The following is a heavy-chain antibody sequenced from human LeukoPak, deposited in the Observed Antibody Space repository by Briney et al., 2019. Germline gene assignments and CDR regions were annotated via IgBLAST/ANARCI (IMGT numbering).Heavy chain of an antibody. V-gene: IGHV4-34*01. CDR3: ARSPRSTSFDWFDP. CDR2: INHSGST. D-gene: IGHD2-2*01. Sequence: PLETLSLTCAVYGGSFSGYYWSWIRQPPGKGLEWIGEINHSGSTNYNPSLKSRVTISVDTSKNQFSLKLSSVTAADTAVYYCARSPRSTSFDWFDPWGQGTLVTVSS. J-gene: IGHJ5*02. CDR1: GGSFSGYY.